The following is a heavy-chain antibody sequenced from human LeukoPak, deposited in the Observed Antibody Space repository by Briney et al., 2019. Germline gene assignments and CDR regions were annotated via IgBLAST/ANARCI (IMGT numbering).Heavy chain of an antibody. J-gene: IGHJ4*02. Sequence: GGSLRLSCAASGFTFSRDWMHWVRQGPGKGLVWVSRMNSDGSTTNYADSVKGRFTISRDNAKNTLYLQMNSLRAEDTAVYYCVRALMGTSDHWSQGSLVTVSS. CDR1: GFTFSRDW. V-gene: IGHV3-74*01. CDR3: VRALMGTSDH. D-gene: IGHD7-27*01. CDR2: MNSDGSTT.